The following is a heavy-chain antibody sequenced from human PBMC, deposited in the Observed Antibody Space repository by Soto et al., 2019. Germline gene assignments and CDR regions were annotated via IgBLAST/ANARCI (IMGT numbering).Heavy chain of an antibody. J-gene: IGHJ4*02. CDR2: IIPIFGTA. D-gene: IGHD1-26*01. CDR1: GGTFSSYA. CDR3: ASKSIGGAIAQGY. Sequence: SVKVSCKASGGTFSSYAISWVRQAPGQGLEWMGGIIPIFGTANYAQKFQGRVTITADKSTSTAYMELSSLRSEDTAVYYCASKSIGGAIAQGYSGQGTRVTVPS. V-gene: IGHV1-69*06.